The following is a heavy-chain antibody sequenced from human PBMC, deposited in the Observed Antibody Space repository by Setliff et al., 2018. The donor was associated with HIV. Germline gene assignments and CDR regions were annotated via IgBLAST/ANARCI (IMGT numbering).Heavy chain of an antibody. CDR1: GGSITGYY. CDR3: ARVNALIRAPFDY. V-gene: IGHV4-59*01. J-gene: IGHJ4*02. Sequence: SETLSLTCTVSGGSITGYYWSWVRQPPGKGLEWIGYIFYSGTTNYSPSLNSRATISVDTSKNSFSLRLSSVTAADTAVYYCARVNALIRAPFDYWGQGSLVTVSS. CDR2: IFYSGTT.